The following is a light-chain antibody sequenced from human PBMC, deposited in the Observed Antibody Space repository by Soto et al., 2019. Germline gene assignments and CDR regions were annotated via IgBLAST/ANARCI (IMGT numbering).Light chain of an antibody. CDR2: DVS. CDR1: QNISNY. V-gene: IGKV3-11*01. Sequence: IVLIQSPATLSVSPGERATLSCRASQNISNYLIWYQQKPGQAPRLLIYDVSNRATDIPARFSGSGSGTDFTLTISSLEPEDLAVYYCQQYNNWPRGTFGQGTKVDIK. CDR3: QQYNNWPRGT. J-gene: IGKJ1*01.